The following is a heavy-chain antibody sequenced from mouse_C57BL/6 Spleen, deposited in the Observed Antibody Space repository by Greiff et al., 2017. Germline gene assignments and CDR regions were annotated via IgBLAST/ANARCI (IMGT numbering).Heavy chain of an antibody. V-gene: IGHV14-2*01. CDR3: ASSSSPFDY. Sequence: EVKLMESGAELVKSGASVKLSCTASGFNIKDYYMHWVKQRTEQGLEWIGRIDPEDGETKYAPKFQGKATITADTSSNTAYLQLSSLTSEDTAVYYCASSSSPFDYWGQGTTLTVSS. CDR2: IDPEDGET. J-gene: IGHJ2*01. D-gene: IGHD1-1*01. CDR1: GFNIKDYY.